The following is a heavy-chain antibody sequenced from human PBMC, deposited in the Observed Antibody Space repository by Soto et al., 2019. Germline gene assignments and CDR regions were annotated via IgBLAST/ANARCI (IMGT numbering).Heavy chain of an antibody. V-gene: IGHV4-30-2*01. J-gene: IGHJ4*02. CDR1: GGSISSGGYS. CDR2: IYHSGST. Sequence: QLQLQESGSGLVKPSQTLSLTCAVSGGSISSGGYSWSWIRQPPGKGLEWIGYIYHSGSTYYNPSLKRRVXXXVXXSKNQISLKLSSVTAADTAVYYCARGMTTVTTFDYWGQGTLVTVSS. CDR3: ARGMTTVTTFDY. D-gene: IGHD4-17*01.